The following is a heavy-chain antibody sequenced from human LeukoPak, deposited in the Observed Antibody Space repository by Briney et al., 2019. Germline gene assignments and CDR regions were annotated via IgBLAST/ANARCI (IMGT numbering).Heavy chain of an antibody. CDR1: GYSISSGYY. CDR3: AREIPGVVPYFDY. CDR2: IYHSGST. J-gene: IGHJ4*02. Sequence: PSETLSLTCAVSGYSISSGYYWGWIRQPPGKGLEWIGRIYHSGSTYYNPSLKSRVTISVDTSKNQCSLKLSSVTAADTAVYYCAREIPGVVPYFDYWGQGTLVTVSS. V-gene: IGHV4-38-2*02. D-gene: IGHD3-16*01.